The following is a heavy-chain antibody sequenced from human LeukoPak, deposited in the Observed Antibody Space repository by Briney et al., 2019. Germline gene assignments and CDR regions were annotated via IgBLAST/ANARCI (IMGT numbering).Heavy chain of an antibody. J-gene: IGHJ4*02. CDR2: ITGSGGII. CDR3: ANRHDY. CDR1: GFTFSHYA. Sequence: GGSLRLSCAASGFTFSHYAMNWVRQAPGKGLEWVSYITGSGGIIYYADSVKGRFTISRDNAKNTLSLQMNSLRVEDTAIYYCANRHDYWGQGTLVTVSS. V-gene: IGHV3-48*03.